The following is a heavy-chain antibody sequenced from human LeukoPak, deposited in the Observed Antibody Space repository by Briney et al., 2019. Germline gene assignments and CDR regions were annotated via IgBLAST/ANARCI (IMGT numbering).Heavy chain of an antibody. CDR3: ASYSSGWYWVNYYYGMDV. D-gene: IGHD6-19*01. CDR2: INPNSGGT. Sequence: ASVKVSCKASGYTFTGYYMHWVRQAPGQGLERMGWINPNSGGTNYAQKFQGRVTMTRDTSISTAYMELSRLRSDDTAVYYCASYSSGWYWVNYYYGMDVWGQGTTVTVSS. CDR1: GYTFTGYY. V-gene: IGHV1-2*02. J-gene: IGHJ6*02.